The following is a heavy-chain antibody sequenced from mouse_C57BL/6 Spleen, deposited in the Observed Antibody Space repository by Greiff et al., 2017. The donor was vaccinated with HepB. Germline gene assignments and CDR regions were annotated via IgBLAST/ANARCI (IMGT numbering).Heavy chain of an antibody. J-gene: IGHJ4*01. CDR1: GFNIKDDY. Sequence: EVQLQQSGAELVRPGASVKLSCTASGFNIKDDYMHWVKQRPEQGLEWIGWIDPENGDTEYASKFQGKATITADTSSNTAYLQLSSLTSEDTAVYYCTTDPMDYWGHGTSVTVSS. V-gene: IGHV14-4*01. CDR3: TTDPMDY. CDR2: IDPENGDT.